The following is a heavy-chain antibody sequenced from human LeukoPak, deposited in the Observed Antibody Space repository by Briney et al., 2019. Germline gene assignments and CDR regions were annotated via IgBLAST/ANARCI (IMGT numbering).Heavy chain of an antibody. J-gene: IGHJ4*02. CDR3: AKDSSGYYRGNYFDY. CDR1: GLMFDDYS. Sequence: GRSLRLSCTGSGLMFDDYSISWVRQAPGKGLEWVSAISGSGGSTYYADSVKGRFTISRDNSKNTLYLQMNSLRAEDTAVYYCAKDSSGYYRGNYFDYWGQGTLVTVSS. CDR2: ISGSGGST. D-gene: IGHD3-22*01. V-gene: IGHV3-23*01.